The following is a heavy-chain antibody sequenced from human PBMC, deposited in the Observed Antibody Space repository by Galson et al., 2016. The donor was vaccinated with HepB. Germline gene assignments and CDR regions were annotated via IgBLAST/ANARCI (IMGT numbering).Heavy chain of an antibody. Sequence: SLRLSCAASGFTFSTYGMHWVRQAPGKGLEWVAVISYDRSNKNYAASVKGRFTISRDNSKNTLYLEMTSLREEDTAVYYCAKDYSGYYFDGTSYYNAFDYWGQGALVTVSS. V-gene: IGHV3-30*18. J-gene: IGHJ4*02. CDR1: GFTFSTYG. CDR3: AKDYSGYYFDGTSYYNAFDY. CDR2: ISYDRSNK. D-gene: IGHD3-22*01.